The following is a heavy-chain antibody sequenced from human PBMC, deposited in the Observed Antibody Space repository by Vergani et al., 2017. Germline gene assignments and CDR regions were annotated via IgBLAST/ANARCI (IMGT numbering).Heavy chain of an antibody. CDR1: GGTFSSYA. CDR2: IIPIFGTA. Sequence: QVQLVQSGAEVKKPGSSVKVSCKASGGTFSSYAISWVRQAPGQGLEWMGRIIPIFGTANYAQKFQGRVTITADESTSTAYMELSSLRTEDTAVYYCARDRVDTAMPAYCSGIDVWGQGTTVTVSS. CDR3: ARDRVDTAMPAYCSGIDV. V-gene: IGHV1-69*18. D-gene: IGHD5-18*01. J-gene: IGHJ6*02.